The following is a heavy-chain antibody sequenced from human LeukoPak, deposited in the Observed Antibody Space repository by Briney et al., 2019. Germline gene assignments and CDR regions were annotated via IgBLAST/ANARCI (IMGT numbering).Heavy chain of an antibody. CDR3: APGPCSSTSCYAAEGY. CDR2: ISGSGDNT. CDR1: GFTFSSYA. Sequence: GGSLRLSCAASGFTFSSYAMSWVRQAPAKGLEWVSAISGSGDNTYYADSVKGRFTISRDNSKKTLYLQMNSLRAEDTAVYYCAPGPCSSTSCYAAEGYWDQGTLVTVSS. V-gene: IGHV3-23*01. J-gene: IGHJ4*02. D-gene: IGHD2-2*01.